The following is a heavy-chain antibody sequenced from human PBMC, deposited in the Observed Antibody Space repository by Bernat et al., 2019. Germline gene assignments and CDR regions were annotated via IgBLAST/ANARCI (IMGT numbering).Heavy chain of an antibody. V-gene: IGHV3-48*03. J-gene: IGHJ4*02. CDR3: ARVGDDCSGGSCYSDY. CDR1: GFTFSSYE. CDR2: ISSSGSTI. Sequence: EVQLVESGGGLVQPGGSLRLSCAASGFTFSSYEMNWVRQAPGKGLEWVSYISSSGSTIYYADSVKGRFTISRDNAKNSLYLQMHSLRAEDTAVDYCARVGDDCSGGSCYSDYWGQGTLVTVSS. D-gene: IGHD2-15*01.